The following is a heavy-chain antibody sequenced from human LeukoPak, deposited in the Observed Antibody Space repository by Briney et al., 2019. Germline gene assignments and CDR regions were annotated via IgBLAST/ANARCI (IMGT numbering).Heavy chain of an antibody. D-gene: IGHD6-13*01. CDR3: ARGGTGYSSSGFEY. Sequence: SETLSLTCTVSGGSISSGSYYWSWIRQPAGKGLEWIGRINTSGSTNYNPSLKSRVTISVDTSKNQFSLKLTSVTAADTAVYYCARGGTGYSSSGFEYWGQGTLVTVSS. CDR2: INTSGST. V-gene: IGHV4-61*02. J-gene: IGHJ4*02. CDR1: GGSISSGSYY.